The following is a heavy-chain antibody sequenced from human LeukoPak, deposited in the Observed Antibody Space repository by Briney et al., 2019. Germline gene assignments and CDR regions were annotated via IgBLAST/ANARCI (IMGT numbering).Heavy chain of an antibody. CDR3: ARDSGYNVNDHDVNAFDI. Sequence: SETLSLTCAVYGGSFSGYYWTCIRQPPGKGVEWIGEINHSGITNYNPSLKSRVTISVATSKNQFSLKLSSVTAADTALYYCARDSGYNVNDHDVNAFDIWGQGTMVTISS. CDR2: INHSGIT. D-gene: IGHD5-24*01. CDR1: GGSFSGYY. V-gene: IGHV4-34*01. J-gene: IGHJ3*02.